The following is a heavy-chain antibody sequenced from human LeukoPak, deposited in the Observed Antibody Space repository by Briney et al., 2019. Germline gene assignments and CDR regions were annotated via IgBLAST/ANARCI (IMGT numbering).Heavy chain of an antibody. Sequence: ASVKVSCKASGYTFTGYYMHWVRQAPGQGLEWMGWINPNSGGTNYAQKFQGRVTMTRDTSISTAYMELSRLRSDDTAVYYCARDPYCSSTSCYLSPFSGDYWGQGTLVTVSS. V-gene: IGHV1-2*02. D-gene: IGHD2-2*01. CDR1: GYTFTGYY. CDR2: INPNSGGT. J-gene: IGHJ4*02. CDR3: ARDPYCSSTSCYLSPFSGDY.